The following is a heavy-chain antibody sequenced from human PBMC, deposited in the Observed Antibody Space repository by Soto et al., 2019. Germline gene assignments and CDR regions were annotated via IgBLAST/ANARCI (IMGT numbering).Heavy chain of an antibody. J-gene: IGHJ3*02. CDR1: GFSFSVYG. CDR2: IWSDGSIQ. Sequence: LVESGGGVVQPGTSLTLSCTASGFSFSVYGMHWVRRAPGKGLDWIAVIWSDGSIQKYADSGKGRFIISTDNSNNILYLHMSSLRADDTAVYYCATDKGSSPFDIWGQGTMVTVSS. V-gene: IGHV3-33*03. CDR3: ATDKGSSPFDI.